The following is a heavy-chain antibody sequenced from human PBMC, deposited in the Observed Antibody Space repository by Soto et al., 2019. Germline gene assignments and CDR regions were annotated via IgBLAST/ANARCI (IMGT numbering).Heavy chain of an antibody. J-gene: IGHJ4*02. V-gene: IGHV3-48*01. Sequence: EVQLVESGGNLIQPGGSLRLSCAASGFTFSSYSMNWVRQAPGKGLEWVSYISSSSSTIYYADSVKGRFTISRDNAKNSLDLQMNSLRAEDTAVYYCARDAGFGVDYWGQGTLVTVSS. CDR2: ISSSSSTI. CDR3: ARDAGFGVDY. CDR1: GFTFSSYS. D-gene: IGHD3-10*01.